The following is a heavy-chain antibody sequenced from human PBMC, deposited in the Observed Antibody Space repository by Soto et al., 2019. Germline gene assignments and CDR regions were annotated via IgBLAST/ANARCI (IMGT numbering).Heavy chain of an antibody. CDR1: GGSISSGGYY. J-gene: IGHJ4*02. D-gene: IGHD5-12*01. V-gene: IGHV4-31*03. Sequence: QVQLQESGPGLVKPSQTLSLTCTVSGGSISSGGYYWSWIRQHPGKGLEWIGYIYYSGSTYYNPSLTSRVTXXVXTXXNQFSLKLSSVTAADTAVYYCARDALDGYNYTFDYWGQGTLVTVSS. CDR2: IYYSGST. CDR3: ARDALDGYNYTFDY.